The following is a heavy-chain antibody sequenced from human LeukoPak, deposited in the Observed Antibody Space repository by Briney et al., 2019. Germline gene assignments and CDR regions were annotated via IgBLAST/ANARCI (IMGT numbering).Heavy chain of an antibody. CDR2: ISGSGGST. D-gene: IGHD6-19*01. J-gene: IGHJ6*03. Sequence: GGSLTLSCTASGFTFSSYAMSWVRQAPGTGLEWVSAISGSGGSTYYADSVKGRFTISRDNSKNTLYLQMNSLRAEDTAVYYCAKDFYIAVAGTTRMDVWGKGTTVTVSS. CDR3: AKDFYIAVAGTTRMDV. V-gene: IGHV3-23*01. CDR1: GFTFSSYA.